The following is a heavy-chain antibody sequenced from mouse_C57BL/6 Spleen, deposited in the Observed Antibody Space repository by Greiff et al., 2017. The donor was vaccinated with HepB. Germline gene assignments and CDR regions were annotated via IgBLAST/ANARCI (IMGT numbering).Heavy chain of an antibody. J-gene: IGHJ4*01. CDR3: ARSDTSGYGKGYAMDY. Sequence: QVQLQQSGAELVRPGASVKLSCKASGYTFTDYYINWVKQRPGQGLEWIARIYPGSGNTYYNEKFKGKATLTAEKSSSTAYMQLSSLTSEDSAVYFCARSDTSGYGKGYAMDYWGQGTSVTVSS. D-gene: IGHD2-10*02. CDR2: IYPGSGNT. V-gene: IGHV1-76*01. CDR1: GYTFTDYY.